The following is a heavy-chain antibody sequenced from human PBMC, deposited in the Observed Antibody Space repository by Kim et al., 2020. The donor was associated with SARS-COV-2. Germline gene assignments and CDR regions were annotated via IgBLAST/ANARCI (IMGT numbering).Heavy chain of an antibody. CDR3: ARGSITPFDY. J-gene: IGHJ4*02. V-gene: IGHV1-8*01. Sequence: NTGYAQKFQGRVTMTRNTSISTAYMELSSLRAEDTAVYYCARGSITPFDYWGQGTLVTVSS. CDR2: NT.